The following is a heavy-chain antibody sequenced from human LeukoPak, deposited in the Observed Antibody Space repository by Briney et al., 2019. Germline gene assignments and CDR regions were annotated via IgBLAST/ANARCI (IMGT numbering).Heavy chain of an antibody. V-gene: IGHV3-74*01. Sequence: GRSLRLSCAASGFTFSKYWMLCVRQAPGKGLESVSRINTHGTVTTYADSVKGRFTVSRDNADDTMFLQMNSVRDEDTAVYYCATKQWLAPPPDSWGQGTPVTVSS. CDR2: INTHGTVT. D-gene: IGHD6-19*01. J-gene: IGHJ4*02. CDR1: GFTFSKYW. CDR3: ATKQWLAPPPDS.